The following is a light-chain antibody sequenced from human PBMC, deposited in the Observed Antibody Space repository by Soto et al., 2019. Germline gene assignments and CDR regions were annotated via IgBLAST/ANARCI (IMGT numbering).Light chain of an antibody. CDR3: QQNDSSPSWT. V-gene: IGKV3-20*01. Sequence: EIVLTNSPGTLSLSRGEIATLSCRASQSVSSKYLAWYQQKPGQAPRLLIYGTSSRATGIPDRFRGSGSGTDFTLTISRLEPEDFAVYHCQQNDSSPSWTFGQATKVDIK. CDR1: QSVSSKY. J-gene: IGKJ1*01. CDR2: GTS.